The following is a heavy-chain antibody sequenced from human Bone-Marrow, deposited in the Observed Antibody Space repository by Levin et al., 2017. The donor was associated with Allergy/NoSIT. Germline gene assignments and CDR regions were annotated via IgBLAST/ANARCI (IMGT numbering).Heavy chain of an antibody. CDR3: ARRVGATPPPYGGSLERDAFDI. D-gene: IGHD1-26*01. J-gene: IGHJ3*02. Sequence: GGSLRLSCAASGFTFSSYAMHWVRQAPGKGLEWVAVISYDGSNKYYADSVKGRFTISRDNSKNTLYLQMNSLRAEDTAVYYCARRVGATPPPYGGSLERDAFDIWGQGTMVTVSS. CDR1: GFTFSSYA. CDR2: ISYDGSNK. V-gene: IGHV3-30-3*01.